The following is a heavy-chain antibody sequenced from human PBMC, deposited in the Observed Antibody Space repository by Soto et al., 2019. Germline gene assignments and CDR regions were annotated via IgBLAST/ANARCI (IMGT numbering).Heavy chain of an antibody. V-gene: IGHV4-59*01. CDR2: IYYSGST. J-gene: IGHJ4*02. CDR1: GGSISSYY. CDR3: ARGWGQVFFDY. Sequence: SETLSLTCTVSGGSISSYYWSWIRQPPGKGLEWIGYIYYSGSTNYNPSLKSRVTISVDTSKNQFSLKLSSVTAADTAVYYCARGWGQVFFDYWGQGTLVTVSS. D-gene: IGHD7-27*01.